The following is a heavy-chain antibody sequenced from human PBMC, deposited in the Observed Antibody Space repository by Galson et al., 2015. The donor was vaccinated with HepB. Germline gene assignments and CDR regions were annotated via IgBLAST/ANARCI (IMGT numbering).Heavy chain of an antibody. CDR3: ARGELLTGVGAFDI. CDR2: IWHDGSNI. CDR1: GFTFSSFG. Sequence: SLRLSCAASGFTFSSFGMHWVRQAPGKGLEWVAVIWHDGSNIQYGESVKGRFTISRDNSKSALNLQVESLRVEDTAVYYCARGELLTGVGAFDIWGQGTMVIASS. V-gene: IGHV3-33*01. D-gene: IGHD3-10*01. J-gene: IGHJ3*02.